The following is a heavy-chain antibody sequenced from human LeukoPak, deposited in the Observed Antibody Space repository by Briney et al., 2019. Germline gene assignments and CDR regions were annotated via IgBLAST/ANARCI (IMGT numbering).Heavy chain of an antibody. J-gene: IGHJ4*02. CDR3: ARWSDTDHIDY. D-gene: IGHD1-14*01. CDR1: EFSVGSNY. CDR2: IYSGGST. V-gene: IGHV3-66*01. Sequence: GGSLRLSCAVSEFSVGSNYMTWVREAPGKGLECVSLIYSGGSTYYADSVKGRFTISRDNSKNTLYLQMTSRRTEDTAVYYCARWSDTDHIDYWGQGTLVTVSS.